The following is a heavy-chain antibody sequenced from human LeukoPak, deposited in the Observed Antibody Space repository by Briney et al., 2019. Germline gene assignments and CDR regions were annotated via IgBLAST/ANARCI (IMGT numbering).Heavy chain of an antibody. Sequence: SVKVSCKASGCTFSSYAISWVRQAPGQGLEWMGRIIPILGIANYAQKFQGRVTITADKSTSTAYMELSSLRSEDTAVYYCARESDTGFDYWGQGTLVTVSS. CDR2: IIPILGIA. CDR3: ARESDTGFDY. CDR1: GCTFSSYA. D-gene: IGHD5-18*01. J-gene: IGHJ4*02. V-gene: IGHV1-69*04.